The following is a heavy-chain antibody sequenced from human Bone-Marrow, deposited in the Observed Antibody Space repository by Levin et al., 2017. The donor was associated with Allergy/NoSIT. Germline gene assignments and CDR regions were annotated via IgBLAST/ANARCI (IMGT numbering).Heavy chain of an antibody. CDR3: SRGRGGYYYGLGTFSSYFDY. CDR1: GGSLSGYY. J-gene: IGHJ4*02. V-gene: IGHV4-34*01. Sequence: PGGSLRLSCGVYGGSLSGYYWSWIRQTPGKGLEWIGEINQSGSTHYNPSLQSRLTISVDMSRNQFPLKLTTVTAADTAVYYCSRGRGGYYYGLGTFSSYFDYWGQGRLGTVSS. D-gene: IGHD3-10*01. CDR2: INQSGST.